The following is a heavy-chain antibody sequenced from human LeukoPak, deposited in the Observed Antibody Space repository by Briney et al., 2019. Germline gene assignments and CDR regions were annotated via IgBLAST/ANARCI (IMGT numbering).Heavy chain of an antibody. J-gene: IGHJ4*02. D-gene: IGHD6-13*01. CDR1: GGSISSYY. V-gene: IGHV4-59*08. Sequence: SETLSLTCTVSGGSISSYYWSWIRQPPGRGLEWIGYIYDSESTNYNPSLKSRVTMSVDTSKNQFSLKLSSVTAADTAVYYCARHPAKRAAAGNFDYWGQGTLVTVSS. CDR3: ARHPAKRAAAGNFDY. CDR2: IYDSEST.